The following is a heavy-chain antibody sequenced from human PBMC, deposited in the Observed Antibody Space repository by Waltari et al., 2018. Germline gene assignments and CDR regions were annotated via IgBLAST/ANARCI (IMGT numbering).Heavy chain of an antibody. CDR1: GFTFSSYR. J-gene: IGHJ4*02. Sequence: EVQLVESGGGLVQHGGSLGLSCAASGFTFSSYRMTWLRPAPGKGLEWVSYISSSSSIIYYADSVKGRFTISRDNAKNSLYLQMNSLRAEDTAVYYCARLPYYYGSGSLDYWGQGTLVTVSS. CDR3: ARLPYYYGSGSLDY. V-gene: IGHV3-48*01. CDR2: ISSSSSII. D-gene: IGHD3-10*01.